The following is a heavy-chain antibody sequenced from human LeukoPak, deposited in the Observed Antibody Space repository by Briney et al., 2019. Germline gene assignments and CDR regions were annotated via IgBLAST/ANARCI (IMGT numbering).Heavy chain of an antibody. CDR1: GGSISSGGYY. CDR2: IYYSGST. V-gene: IGHV4-31*03. D-gene: IGHD3-10*01. CDR3: ARDEGGIMVRGVTYYYYYYGMDV. J-gene: IGHJ6*02. Sequence: SGTLSLTCTVSGGSISSGGYYWSWIRQHPGKGLEWIGYIYYSGSTYYNPSLKSRVTISVDTSKNQFSLKLSSVTAADTAVYYCARDEGGIMVRGVTYYYYYYGMDVWGQGTTVTVSS.